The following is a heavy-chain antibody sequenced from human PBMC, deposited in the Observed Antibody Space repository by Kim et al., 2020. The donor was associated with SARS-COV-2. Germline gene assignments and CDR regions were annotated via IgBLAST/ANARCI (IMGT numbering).Heavy chain of an antibody. V-gene: IGHV4-34*01. CDR1: GGSFSGYY. Sequence: ETLSLTCAVYGGSFSGYYWSWIRQPPGKGLEWIGEINHSGSTNYNPSLKSRVTISVDTSKNQFSLKLSSVTAADTAVYYCARRQYYYGMDVWGQGTTV. CDR2: INHSGST. CDR3: ARRQYYYGMDV. J-gene: IGHJ6*02.